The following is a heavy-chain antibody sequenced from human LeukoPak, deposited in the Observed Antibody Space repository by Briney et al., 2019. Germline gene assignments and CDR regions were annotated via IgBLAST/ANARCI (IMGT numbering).Heavy chain of an antibody. V-gene: IGHV5-51*01. D-gene: IGHD3-10*01. CDR1: GYSFTSYW. Sequence: GESLKISCKGSGYSFTSYWIAWVRQMPGKGLEWMGIIYPGDSDTRYSPSFQGQVTISADKSISTAYLQWSSLKASDTAMYYCARLRWPRGGRSSFDYWGQGALVTVSS. CDR3: ARLRWPRGGRSSFDY. J-gene: IGHJ4*02. CDR2: IYPGDSDT.